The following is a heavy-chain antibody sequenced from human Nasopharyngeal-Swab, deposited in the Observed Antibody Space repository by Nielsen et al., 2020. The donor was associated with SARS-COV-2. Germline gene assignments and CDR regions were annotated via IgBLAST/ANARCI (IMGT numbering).Heavy chain of an antibody. CDR3: ARPAGGVLRGLSYNDYYYIDV. Sequence: SETLSLTCAVYGGSFSGHQWSWVRQTPGKGLEWIGEVNHGGGTNYNSALKSRVTITVDTAKNQLSLTLTSVTAADTAVHYCARPAGGVLRGLSYNDYYYIDVWGKGTAVTVSS. V-gene: IGHV4-34*01. D-gene: IGHD3-10*01. CDR2: VNHGGGT. J-gene: IGHJ6*03. CDR1: GGSFSGHQ.